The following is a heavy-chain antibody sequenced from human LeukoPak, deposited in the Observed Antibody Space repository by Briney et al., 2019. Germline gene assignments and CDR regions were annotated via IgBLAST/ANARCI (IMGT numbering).Heavy chain of an antibody. D-gene: IGHD6-13*01. V-gene: IGHV1-24*01. Sequence: WASVKVSCKVSGYTLTELSMHWVRQAPGKGLEWMGGFDPEDGETIYAQKFQGRVTMTEDTSTDTAYMELSSLRSEDTAVYYCATVYSSSWYYFDYWGQGTLVTVSS. CDR3: ATVYSSSWYYFDY. CDR2: FDPEDGET. J-gene: IGHJ4*02. CDR1: GYTLTELS.